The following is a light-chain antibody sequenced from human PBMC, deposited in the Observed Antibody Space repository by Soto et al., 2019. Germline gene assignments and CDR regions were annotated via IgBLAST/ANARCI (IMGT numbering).Light chain of an antibody. CDR3: SSYTSSNKV. Sequence: QSVLTQPASVSGSPGRSITISCTGVSSDVGGYKYVSWYQQHPGKAPKVMIYEINKRPSGVSDRFSGSKSGKTASLTISGLQVEDEADYYCSSYTSSNKVFGGGTKVTVL. CDR2: EIN. V-gene: IGLV2-14*01. CDR1: SSDVGGYKY. J-gene: IGLJ2*01.